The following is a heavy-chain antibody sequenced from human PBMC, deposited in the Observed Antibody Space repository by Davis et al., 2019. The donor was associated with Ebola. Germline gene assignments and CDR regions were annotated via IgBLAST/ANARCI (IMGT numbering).Heavy chain of an antibody. CDR3: ASPADWYYGMDV. V-gene: IGHV4-34*01. J-gene: IGHJ6*02. Sequence: PSETLSLTCAVYGGSFSGYYWSWIRQPPGKGLEWIGSIYYSGSTYYNPSLKSRVTISVDTSKNQFSLKLSSVTAADTAVYYCASPADWYYGMDVWGQGTTVTVSS. D-gene: IGHD3/OR15-3a*01. CDR2: IYYSGST. CDR1: GGSFSGYY.